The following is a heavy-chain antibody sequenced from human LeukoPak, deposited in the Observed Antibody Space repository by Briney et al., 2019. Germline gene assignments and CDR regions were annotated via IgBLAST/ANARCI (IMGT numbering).Heavy chain of an antibody. CDR1: GFTFSSYG. CDR3: ARENSGSYHY. J-gene: IGHJ4*02. D-gene: IGHD1-26*01. Sequence: GGSLRLSCAASGFTFSSYGMHWVRQAPGKGLEWVAVISYDGSNKYYADSVKGRFTISRDNSKNTLYLQMNSLRAEDTAVYYCARENSGSYHYWGQGTLVTVSS. CDR2: ISYDGSNK. V-gene: IGHV3-30*19.